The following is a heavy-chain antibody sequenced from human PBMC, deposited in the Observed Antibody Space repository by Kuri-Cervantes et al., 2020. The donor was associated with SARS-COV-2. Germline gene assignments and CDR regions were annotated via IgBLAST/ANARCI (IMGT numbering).Heavy chain of an antibody. CDR2: INHSGST. Sequence: SQTLSLTCAVYGGSFSGYYWSWIRQPPGKGLEWIGEINHSGSTNYNPSLESRVTISVDTSKNQFSLKLSSVTAADTAVYYCARELLFGYYYYYYMDVWGKGTTVTVSS. V-gene: IGHV4-34*01. CDR3: ARELLFGYYYYYYMDV. CDR1: GGSFSGYY. D-gene: IGHD3-10*01. J-gene: IGHJ6*03.